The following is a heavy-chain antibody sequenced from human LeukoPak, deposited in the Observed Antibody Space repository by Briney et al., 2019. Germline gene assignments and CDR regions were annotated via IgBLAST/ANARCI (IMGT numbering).Heavy chain of an antibody. Sequence: GGSLRLSCAASGFTFSSYAMSWVRQAPGKGLEWVSVISGSGGGTYYAESVKGRFTISRGNSKNTLYVQMNSLRDEDTAVYYCAKKFGAMVTSFDYWGQGTLVTVSS. J-gene: IGHJ4*02. CDR3: AKKFGAMVTSFDY. CDR1: GFTFSSYA. CDR2: ISGSGGGT. V-gene: IGHV3-23*01. D-gene: IGHD5-18*01.